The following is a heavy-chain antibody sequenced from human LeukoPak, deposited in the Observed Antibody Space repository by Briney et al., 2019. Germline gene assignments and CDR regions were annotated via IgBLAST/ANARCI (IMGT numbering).Heavy chain of an antibody. CDR1: GYSFTSYW. CDR2: IYPGDFDT. Sequence: GESLKISCKGSGYSFTSYWIGWVRQMPGKGLEWMGIIYPGDFDTRYSPSFQGQVTISADKSISTAYLQWSSLKASDTAMYYCARRKSSSSWGGGFDYWGQGTLVTVSS. V-gene: IGHV5-51*01. CDR3: ARRKSSSSWGGGFDY. J-gene: IGHJ4*02. D-gene: IGHD6-6*01.